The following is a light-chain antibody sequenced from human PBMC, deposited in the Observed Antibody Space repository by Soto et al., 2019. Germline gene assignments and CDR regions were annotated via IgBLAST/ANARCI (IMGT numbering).Light chain of an antibody. V-gene: IGKV1-39*01. CDR2: AAS. J-gene: IGKJ4*01. Sequence: DIQLTQSPSSLSASVGDRVTITCRTSQSISNYLNWYQQKPGKVPKLLIYAASSLHSGVPSRFSGSGSGTEFTLSISSLQPDDVAIYYCQQRYSAPLTFGGGTKVEIK. CDR3: QQRYSAPLT. CDR1: QSISNY.